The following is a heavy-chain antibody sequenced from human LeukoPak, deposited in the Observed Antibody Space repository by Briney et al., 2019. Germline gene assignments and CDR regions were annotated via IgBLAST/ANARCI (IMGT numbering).Heavy chain of an antibody. CDR2: IDPSDSYT. Sequence: GESLKISCKGSGYSFTSYWISWVRQMPGKGLEWMGRIDPSDSYTNYSPSFQGHVTISAGKSISTAYLQWSSLKASDTAMYYCARHPRRFGALTPIDYWGQGTLVTVSS. D-gene: IGHD3-10*01. CDR3: ARHPRRFGALTPIDY. CDR1: GYSFTSYW. V-gene: IGHV5-10-1*01. J-gene: IGHJ4*02.